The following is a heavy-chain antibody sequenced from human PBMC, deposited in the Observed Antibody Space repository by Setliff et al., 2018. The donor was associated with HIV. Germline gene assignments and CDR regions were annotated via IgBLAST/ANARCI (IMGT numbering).Heavy chain of an antibody. V-gene: IGHV3-23*01. J-gene: IGHJ4*02. CDR1: GFSFSLYA. CDR3: ARENNSDY. CDR2: ISGSGRKT. Sequence: GGSLRLSCKATGFSFSLYAMSWVRQAPGKGLEWVSSISGSGRKTYYGDSVEGRFTISRDNSWDTVDLQMNTLRAEDTAVYYCARENNSDYWGQGTLVTVSS.